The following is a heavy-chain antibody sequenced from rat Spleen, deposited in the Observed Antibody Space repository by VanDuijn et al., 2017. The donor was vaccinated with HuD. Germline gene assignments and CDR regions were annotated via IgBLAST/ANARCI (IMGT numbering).Heavy chain of an antibody. D-gene: IGHD4-4*01. V-gene: IGHV5-25*01. Sequence: EVQLVESGGGLVQPGRSMKLSCVASGFIFSNYDMAWVRQAPKKGLEWVAYISYDGSKTYYRDSVKGRFTISRDNARNTLNLHMDSLRSEDTAVYYCTRRGYLSDWYFDFWGPGTMVTVSS. J-gene: IGHJ1*01. CDR2: ISYDGSKT. CDR1: GFIFSNYD. CDR3: TRRGYLSDWYFDF.